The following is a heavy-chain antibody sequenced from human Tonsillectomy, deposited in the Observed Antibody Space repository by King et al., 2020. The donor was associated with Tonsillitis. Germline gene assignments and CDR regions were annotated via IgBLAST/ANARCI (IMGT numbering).Heavy chain of an antibody. CDR3: AKVHSWSYYSTYYFDY. D-gene: IGHD1-26*01. CDR1: GFTFSSYA. CDR2: ISGSGGST. Sequence: VQLVESGGGLVQPGGSLRLSCAASGFTFSSYAMSWVRQAPGKGLEWVSAISGSGGSTYYADSVKGRFTISRDNSKNSLYLQMNSLRAEDTAVYYCAKVHSWSYYSTYYFDYWGQGTLVTGSS. V-gene: IGHV3-23*04. J-gene: IGHJ4*02.